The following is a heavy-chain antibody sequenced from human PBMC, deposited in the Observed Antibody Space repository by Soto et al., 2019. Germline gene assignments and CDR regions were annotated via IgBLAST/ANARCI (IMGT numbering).Heavy chain of an antibody. CDR2: IKSKTDGGTT. D-gene: IGHD3-16*02. V-gene: IGHV3-15*01. J-gene: IGHJ4*02. CDR3: TSLYYGH. Sequence: GGSLRLSCAASEFTFTYAWMSWVRQAPGKGLEWVGRIKSKTDGGTTDYAAPVKGRFTISRDESQNTLYLQMNSLKTEDTAVYYCTSLYYGHWGQGTLVTVS. CDR1: EFTFTYAW.